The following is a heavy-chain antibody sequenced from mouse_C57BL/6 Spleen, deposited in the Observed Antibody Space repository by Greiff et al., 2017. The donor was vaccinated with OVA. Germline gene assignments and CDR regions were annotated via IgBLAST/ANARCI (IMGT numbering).Heavy chain of an antibody. J-gene: IGHJ2*01. CDR3: ARGYGSSYGDYFDY. CDR2: INPNNGGT. V-gene: IGHV1-22*01. D-gene: IGHD1-1*01. Sequence: VQLQQSGPELVKPGASVKMSCKASGYTFTDYNMHWVKQSHGKSLEWIGYINPNNGGTSYNQKFKGKVTLTVNKSSSTAYMELRSLTSEESAVYYCARGYGSSYGDYFDYWGQGTTLTVSS. CDR1: GYTFTDYN.